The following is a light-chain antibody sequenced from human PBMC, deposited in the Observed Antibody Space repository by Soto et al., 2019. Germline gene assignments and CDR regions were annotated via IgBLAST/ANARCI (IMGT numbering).Light chain of an antibody. CDR1: SSDVGGYNY. CDR3: CSYTTSNTRQIV. V-gene: IGLV2-14*01. CDR2: DVS. J-gene: IGLJ1*01. Sequence: QSALTQPASVSGSRGKSITISCTGTSSDVGGYNYVSWYQQHPGKAPKFMIYDVSNRPSGVSNRFSGSKSGNTASLTISGLQAEDEADYYCCSYTTSNTRQIVFGTGTKLTVL.